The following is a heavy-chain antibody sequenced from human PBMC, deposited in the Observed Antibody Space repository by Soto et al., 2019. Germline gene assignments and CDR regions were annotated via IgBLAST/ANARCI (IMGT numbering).Heavy chain of an antibody. CDR2: ISSSGSTI. Sequence: PGGSLRLSCAASGFTFSDYYMSWIRQAAGKGLEWVSYISSSGSTIYYADSVKGRFTISRDNAKNSLYLQMNSLRAEDTAVYYCARDRHSSSWYYFDYWGQGTLVTVSS. J-gene: IGHJ4*02. CDR3: ARDRHSSSWYYFDY. D-gene: IGHD6-13*01. V-gene: IGHV3-11*01. CDR1: GFTFSDYY.